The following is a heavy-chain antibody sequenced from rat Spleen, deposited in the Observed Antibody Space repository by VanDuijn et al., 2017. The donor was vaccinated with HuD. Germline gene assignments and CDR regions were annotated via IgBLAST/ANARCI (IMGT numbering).Heavy chain of an antibody. D-gene: IGHD1-10*01. CDR1: GFSLTSYT. V-gene: IGHV2-6*01. Sequence: QVQLKESGPGLVQPSQTLSLTCTVSGFSLTSYTVSWVRQPPGKGLEWIAAISSGGSTYYNSALKSRLSISRDTSKSQVFLKMNRLQTEDTAMYFCARYLTTTGVMDAWGQGASVTVSS. J-gene: IGHJ4*01. CDR3: ARYLTTTGVMDA. CDR2: ISSGGST.